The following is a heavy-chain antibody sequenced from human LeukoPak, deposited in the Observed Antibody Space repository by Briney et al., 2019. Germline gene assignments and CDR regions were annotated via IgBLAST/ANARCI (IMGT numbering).Heavy chain of an antibody. D-gene: IGHD6-13*01. J-gene: IGHJ4*02. CDR1: GFTVSSNY. Sequence: AGSLRLSCAASGFTVSSNYMSWVRQAPGKGLEWVSVIYSGGSTYYADSVKGRFTISRDNSKNTLYLQMNSLRAEDTAVYYCATDSPGIAAAGRVYWGQGTLVTVSS. V-gene: IGHV3-66*02. CDR3: ATDSPGIAAAGRVY. CDR2: IYSGGST.